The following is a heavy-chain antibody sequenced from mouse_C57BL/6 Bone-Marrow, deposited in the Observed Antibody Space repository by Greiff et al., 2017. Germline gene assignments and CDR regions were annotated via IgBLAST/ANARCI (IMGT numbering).Heavy chain of an antibody. Sequence: QVQLQQSGAELMKPGASVKLSCKATGYTFTGYWIEWVKQRPGHGLEWIGEILPGNGSTNYNEKFKGKATLTADTSSSTAYMQLSSLTTEDSAISYWARRERNLYYGSFGPCADWGQGTLVTVSA. CDR3: ARRERNLYYGSFGPCAD. V-gene: IGHV1-9*01. CDR1: GYTFTGYW. J-gene: IGHJ3*01. D-gene: IGHD2-1*01. CDR2: ILPGNGST.